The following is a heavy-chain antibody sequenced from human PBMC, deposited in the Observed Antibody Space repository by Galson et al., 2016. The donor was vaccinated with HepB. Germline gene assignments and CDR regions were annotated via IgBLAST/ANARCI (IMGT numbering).Heavy chain of an antibody. CDR3: AGRSDSSSWYALVCAFDI. CDR2: INPNSGGT. J-gene: IGHJ3*02. Sequence: SVKVSCKASGYTFNDYFMHWVRQAPGQGLEWMGWINPNSGGTNYAQKFQGRVTMTRDTSISTAYMELSRLGSGDTAVYYCAGRSDSSSWYALVCAFDIWGQGTMVTVSS. CDR1: GYTFNDYF. V-gene: IGHV1-2*02. D-gene: IGHD6-13*01.